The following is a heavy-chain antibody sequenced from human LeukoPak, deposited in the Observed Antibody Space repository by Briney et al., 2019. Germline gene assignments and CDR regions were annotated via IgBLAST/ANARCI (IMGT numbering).Heavy chain of an antibody. J-gene: IGHJ4*02. CDR3: ARMTSSGWYAAGYYFDY. Sequence: ASVKVSCKASGYSFNSYGINWVRQAPGQGLEWMGWISPDNGNTNYEPKLQDRVTMTTDTSTRTVYMEVRSLRSDDTAVYYCARMTSSGWYAAGYYFDYWGQGTLVTVSS. D-gene: IGHD6-19*01. CDR2: ISPDNGNT. V-gene: IGHV1-18*01. CDR1: GYSFNSYG.